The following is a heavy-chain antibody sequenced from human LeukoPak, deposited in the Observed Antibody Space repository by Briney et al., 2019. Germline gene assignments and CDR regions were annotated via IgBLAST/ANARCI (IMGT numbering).Heavy chain of an antibody. D-gene: IGHD4-11*01. V-gene: IGHV4-38-2*02. CDR2: IYHSGST. CDR3: GYRGY. Sequence: PSETLSLTCTVPGYSISSGYYWGWIRQPPGKGLEWIGSIYHSGSTYYNPSLKSRVTISVDTSKNQFSLKLSSVTAADTAVYYCGYRGYWGQGTLVTVSS. CDR1: GYSISSGYY. J-gene: IGHJ4*02.